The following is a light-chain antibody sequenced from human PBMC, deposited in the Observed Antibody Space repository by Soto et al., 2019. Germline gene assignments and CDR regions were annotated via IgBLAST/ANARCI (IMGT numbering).Light chain of an antibody. V-gene: IGLV1-44*01. CDR2: SNN. CDR3: AAWDDSLNGGV. J-gene: IGLJ3*02. CDR1: SSNIGINT. Sequence: QSVLTQPPSASGTPGQRGTISCSGSSSNIGINTVNWYQQLPGTAPKLLIYSNNQRPSGVPDRFSGSKSGTSASLAISGLQSEDEADYYCAAWDDSLNGGVFGGGTKLTVL.